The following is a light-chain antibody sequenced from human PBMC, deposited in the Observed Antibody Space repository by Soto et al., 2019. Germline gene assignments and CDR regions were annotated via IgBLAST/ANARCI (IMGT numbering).Light chain of an antibody. CDR2: GAS. Sequence: EIFLTQSPFTLSLSSVAIATLSCRASQSVSSSYLAWYQQKPGQAPRLLISGASIRATGIPDRFSGSGSGTDFSLTISKLEPEDFAVYYCQQFGTSPQTLGQGTKVDTK. CDR1: QSVSSSY. CDR3: QQFGTSPQT. V-gene: IGKV3-20*01. J-gene: IGKJ1*01.